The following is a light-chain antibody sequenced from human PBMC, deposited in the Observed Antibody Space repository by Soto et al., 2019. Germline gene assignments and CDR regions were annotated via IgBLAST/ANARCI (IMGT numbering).Light chain of an antibody. CDR2: AAS. V-gene: IGKV1-12*01. CDR1: EDISTW. Sequence: DIHMTQSPSSVSAYVGDRVNITCRSSEDISTWLAWYQQKPGKAPKLLIYAASSLQSGVPSRFSGSGSGTDFTLTISRLEPEDFAVYYCQQCGSSPWTFGQGTKVDIK. CDR3: QQCGSSPWT. J-gene: IGKJ1*01.